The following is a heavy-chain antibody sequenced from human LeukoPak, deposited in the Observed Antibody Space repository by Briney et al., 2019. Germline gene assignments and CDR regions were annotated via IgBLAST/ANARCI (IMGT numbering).Heavy chain of an antibody. V-gene: IGHV3-30*01. CDR3: AREGLGYCSSTSCLEPFDY. D-gene: IGHD2-2*01. Sequence: FTFSRDNSKNTLYLQMNSLRAEDTAVYYCAREGLGYCSSTSCLEPFDYWGQGTLVTVSS. J-gene: IGHJ4*02.